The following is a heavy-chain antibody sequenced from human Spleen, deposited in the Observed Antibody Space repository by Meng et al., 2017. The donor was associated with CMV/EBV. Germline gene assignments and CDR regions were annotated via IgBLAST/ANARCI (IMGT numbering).Heavy chain of an antibody. CDR1: GFTFSSYG. J-gene: IGHJ4*02. D-gene: IGHD4/OR15-4a*01. V-gene: IGHV3-30*02. Sequence: GGSLRLSCAASGFTFSSYGMHWVRQAPGKGLEWVAFIRHDGNVKYYIDSVKGRFTISRDNSKNRLYLQMNSLRAEDSALYYCAKDQSANYMYYFDYWGQGTLVTVSS. CDR3: AKDQSANYMYYFDY. CDR2: IRHDGNVK.